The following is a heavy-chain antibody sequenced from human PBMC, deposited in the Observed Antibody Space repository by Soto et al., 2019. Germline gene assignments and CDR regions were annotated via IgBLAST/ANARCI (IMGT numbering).Heavy chain of an antibody. J-gene: IGHJ4*02. Sequence: EVQVWESGVGLVQPGGSLRLSCEASGFTFSNCAMSWVRQAPGKGLEWVSGISGTGRSTFYADSVKDRFTISRDNSKNAVYLQMTSLRAEDTAVYYCAKGNTSGWYFFDYWGQGPLVTVSS. CDR2: ISGTGRST. V-gene: IGHV3-23*01. D-gene: IGHD6-19*01. CDR3: AKGNTSGWYFFDY. CDR1: GFTFSNCA.